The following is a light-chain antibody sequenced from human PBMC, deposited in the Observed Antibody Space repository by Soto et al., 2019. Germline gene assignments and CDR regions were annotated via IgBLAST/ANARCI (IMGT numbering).Light chain of an antibody. J-gene: IGKJ1*01. CDR3: QKYNSYSLT. CDR2: KAS. CDR1: QSISSW. V-gene: IGKV1-5*03. Sequence: DIQMTQSPSTLSASVGDRVTITCRASQSISSWLAWYQQKPGKAPKLLIYKASSLESGVPSRFSGSGSGTEFTLTISSLQPDDFATYYSQKYNSYSLTFGQGTKVDIK.